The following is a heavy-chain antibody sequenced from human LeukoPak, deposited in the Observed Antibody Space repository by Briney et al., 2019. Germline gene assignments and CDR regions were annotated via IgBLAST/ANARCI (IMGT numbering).Heavy chain of an antibody. V-gene: IGHV4-4*07. Sequence: PSETLSLTCAVSGDSMTNYYWSWIRQPAGQGLEWIGHIYVSGRTNYNPSFKSRVSMSIDTLKKQFSLNLTSVSAADTAVYARDRWELTPAKGWFDSWGQGTLVTVSS. CDR3: DRWELTPAKGWFDS. CDR2: IYVSGRT. J-gene: IGHJ5*01. CDR1: GDSMTNYY. D-gene: IGHD1-26*01.